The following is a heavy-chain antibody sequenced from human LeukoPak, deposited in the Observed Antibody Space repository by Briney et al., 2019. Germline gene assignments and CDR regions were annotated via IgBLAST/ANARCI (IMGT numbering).Heavy chain of an antibody. Sequence: PSETLSLTCTVSGGSISSYYWNWIRQPAGKGLEWIGHIHSSGSTNYNPSLKSRVAMSVDTSKNQFSLKVSSMTTADTAVYYCASYSSSWYPFDYWGQGTLVTVSS. CDR1: GGSISSYY. CDR2: IHSSGST. V-gene: IGHV4-4*07. J-gene: IGHJ4*02. D-gene: IGHD6-13*01. CDR3: ASYSSSWYPFDY.